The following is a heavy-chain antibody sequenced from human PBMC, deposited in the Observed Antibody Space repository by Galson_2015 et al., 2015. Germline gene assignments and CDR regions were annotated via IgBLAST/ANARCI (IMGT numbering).Heavy chain of an antibody. CDR1: GFTFSSYT. Sequence: SLRLSCAASGFTFSSYTISWVRRAPGKGLEWVSYISSSSATIYYADSVKGRFTISRDNAKNSLYLQMNSLRDEDTAVYYCARDPWRGSYKVFYFDYWGQGTLVTVSS. CDR3: ARDPWRGSYKVFYFDY. J-gene: IGHJ4*02. V-gene: IGHV3-48*02. CDR2: ISSSSATI. D-gene: IGHD1-26*01.